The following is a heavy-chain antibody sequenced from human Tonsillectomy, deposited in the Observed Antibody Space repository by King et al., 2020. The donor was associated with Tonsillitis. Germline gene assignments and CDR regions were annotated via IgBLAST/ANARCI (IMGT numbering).Heavy chain of an antibody. CDR1: GFTFSSYA. V-gene: IGHV3-30-3*01. CDR3: ARLMITFGGVQGGGDY. CDR2: ISYDGINK. Sequence: VQLVESGGGVVQPGRSLRLSCAASGFTFSSYAMLWVRQAPGKGLEWVAVISYDGINKYYADSVKGRFTISRDNSKNTLYLQMNSLRAEDTAVYYCARLMITFGGVQGGGDYWGQGTLVTVSS. D-gene: IGHD3-16*01. J-gene: IGHJ4*02.